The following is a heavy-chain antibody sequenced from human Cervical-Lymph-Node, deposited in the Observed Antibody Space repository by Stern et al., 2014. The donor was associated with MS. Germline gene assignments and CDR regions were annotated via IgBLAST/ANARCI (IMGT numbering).Heavy chain of an antibody. J-gene: IGHJ4*02. V-gene: IGHV3-33*01. CDR1: GFTFSSYG. CDR3: ARGDSSSPLEY. CDR2: IGYDGINK. D-gene: IGHD6-6*01. Sequence: VQLVESGGGVVQPGRSLRLSCAASGFTFSSYGMHWVRQTPGKGLEWVAVIGYDGINKYYADAVKGRFTISRDNSENTLYLQMNSLRAEDTAVYYCARGDSSSPLEYWGQGTLVTVSS.